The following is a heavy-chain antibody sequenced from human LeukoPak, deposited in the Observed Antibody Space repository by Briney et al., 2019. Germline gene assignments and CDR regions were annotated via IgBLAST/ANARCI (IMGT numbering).Heavy chain of an antibody. Sequence: PGGSLRLSCAASGFTFSSYCMHWVRQAPGKGLEWVAFIRYDGSNKYYADSVKGRFTISRDNSKNTLCLQMNSLRAEDTAVYYCAPIMITFGGVIPFDYWGERTLVTVSS. D-gene: IGHD3-16*02. CDR2: IRYDGSNK. CDR1: GFTFSSYC. CDR3: APIMITFGGVIPFDY. V-gene: IGHV3-30*02. J-gene: IGHJ4*02.